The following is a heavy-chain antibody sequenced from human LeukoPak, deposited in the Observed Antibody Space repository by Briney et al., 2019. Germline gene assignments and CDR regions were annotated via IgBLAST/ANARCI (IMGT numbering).Heavy chain of an antibody. V-gene: IGHV1-69*04. D-gene: IGHD3-9*01. CDR1: GGTFSSYT. J-gene: IGHJ4*02. Sequence: GASVKASCKASGGTFSSYTISWVRQAPGQGLEWMGRIIPILGIANYAQKFQGRVTITADKSTGTAYMELSSLRSEDTAVYYCARDPLQKYYDILTGYYFDYWGQGTLVTVSS. CDR2: IIPILGIA. CDR3: ARDPLQKYYDILTGYYFDY.